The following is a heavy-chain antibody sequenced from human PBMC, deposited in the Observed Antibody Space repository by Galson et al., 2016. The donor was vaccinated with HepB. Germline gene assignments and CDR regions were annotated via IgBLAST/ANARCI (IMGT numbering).Heavy chain of an antibody. Sequence: SETLSLTCAVSGGSINALNRWSWVRQTPGKGLEWIGEIYHSGNTNYNPSLGGRVTISVDKSKNQFSLKLTSVPAADTAVYYGATVDKVAGHYFDYWGQGALVTVSS. CDR2: IYHSGNT. D-gene: IGHD4-23*01. CDR1: GGSINALNR. CDR3: ATVDKVAGHYFDY. V-gene: IGHV4-4*02. J-gene: IGHJ4*02.